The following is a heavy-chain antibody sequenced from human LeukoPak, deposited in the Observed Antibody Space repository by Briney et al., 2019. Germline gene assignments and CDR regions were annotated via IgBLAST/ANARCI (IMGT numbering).Heavy chain of an antibody. D-gene: IGHD2-2*01. CDR3: ANIYPYCSSTSCSTH. V-gene: IGHV3-23*01. CDR1: GFTFSSYA. Sequence: GGSLRLSCAASGFTFSSYAMSWVRQAPGKGLEWVSAISGSGGSTYYADSVKGRFTISRDNSKNTLYLQMNSLRAEDTAVYYCANIYPYCSSTSCSTHWGQGTLVTVSS. J-gene: IGHJ4*02. CDR2: ISGSGGST.